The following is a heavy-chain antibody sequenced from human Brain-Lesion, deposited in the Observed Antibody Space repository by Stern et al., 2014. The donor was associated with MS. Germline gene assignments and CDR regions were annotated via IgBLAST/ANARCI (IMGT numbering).Heavy chain of an antibody. D-gene: IGHD3-10*01. CDR2: IGRSGDSI. J-gene: IGHJ6*02. CDR3: ARGPRRYYGSESPNTYYYGMDV. V-gene: IGHV3-11*01. Sequence: VQLVESVGGLVKPGGSLRLSCAASGFIFSDYYMSWIRQAPGKGLEWVSYIGRSGDSIYYADSVKGRFTISRDNAKNSLYLQMNSLRAEDTAVYYCARGPRRYYGSESPNTYYYGMDVWGQGTTVTVSS. CDR1: GFIFSDYY.